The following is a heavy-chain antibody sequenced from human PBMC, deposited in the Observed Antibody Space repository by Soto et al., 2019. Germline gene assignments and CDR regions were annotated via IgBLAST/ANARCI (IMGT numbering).Heavy chain of an antibody. CDR2: IYYSGST. CDR3: ATRDGYNSGGEY. D-gene: IGHD5-12*01. V-gene: IGHV4-31*03. CDR1: GGSISSGGYY. Sequence: SETLSLTCTVSGGSISSGGYYWSWIRQHPGKGLEWIGYIYYSGSTYYNPSLKSRVAMSVDTSKNQFSLRLSSVTAADTAVYYCATRDGYNSGGEYWGQGTLVTVSS. J-gene: IGHJ4*02.